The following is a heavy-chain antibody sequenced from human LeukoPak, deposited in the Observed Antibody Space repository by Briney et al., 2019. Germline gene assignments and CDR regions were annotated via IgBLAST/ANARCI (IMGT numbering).Heavy chain of an antibody. CDR3: ARGGGLLWFGRQY. V-gene: IGHV1-3*01. J-gene: IGHJ4*02. Sequence: AASVKVSCKASGYTFTSYAMHWVRQAPGQRLEWMGWINAGNGNTKYSQKFQGRVTITRDTSASTAYMELSSLRSEDTAVYYCARGGGLLWFGRQYWGQGTLVTVSS. D-gene: IGHD3-10*01. CDR2: INAGNGNT. CDR1: GYTFTSYA.